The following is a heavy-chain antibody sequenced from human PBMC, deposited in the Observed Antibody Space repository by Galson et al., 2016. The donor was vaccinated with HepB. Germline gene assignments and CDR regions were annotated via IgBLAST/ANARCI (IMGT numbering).Heavy chain of an antibody. CDR2: VFLGGST. Sequence: SLRLSCAASGFTVSDYYMPWVRQAPGKGLEWVSDVFLGGSTYYAQSVEGRFTIPRADSKNPLHLQMNSLTAEDTAVYFCARTSYRECTGTHCVNFRYYYYFMDVWGKGTTVTVSS. CDR1: GFTVSDYY. J-gene: IGHJ6*03. D-gene: IGHD1-14*01. CDR3: ARTSYRECTGTHCVNFRYYYYFMDV. V-gene: IGHV3-53*03.